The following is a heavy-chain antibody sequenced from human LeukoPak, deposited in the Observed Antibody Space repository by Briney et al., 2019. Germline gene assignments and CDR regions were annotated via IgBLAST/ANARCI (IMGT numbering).Heavy chain of an antibody. D-gene: IGHD1-1*01. CDR2: ISSSSSYI. J-gene: IGHJ6*02. V-gene: IGHV3-21*01. CDR1: GFTFRSYS. CDR3: ARRYHWGYYYYGMDV. Sequence: GGSLRLSCAASGFTFRSYSMNWVRQAPGKGLEWVSSISSSSSYIYYADSVKGRFTISRDNAKNSLYLQMNSLGAEDTAVYYCARRYHWGYYYYGMDVWGQGTTVTVSS.